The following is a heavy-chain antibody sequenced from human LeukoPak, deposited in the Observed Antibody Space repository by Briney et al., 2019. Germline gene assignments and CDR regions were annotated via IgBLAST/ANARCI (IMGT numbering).Heavy chain of an antibody. V-gene: IGHV4-34*01. D-gene: IGHD5-24*01. CDR2: INHSGGT. CDR1: GGSFSAYY. CDR3: ARGPEVASTITAFDY. J-gene: IGHJ4*02. Sequence: SETLSLTCAVYGGSFSAYYWTWIRQSPGKGWEWIGEINHSGGTNYNPSLKSRVTISLDTSKNHFSLNLTSVTAADTAVYYCARGPEVASTITAFDYWGQGTLVTVSS.